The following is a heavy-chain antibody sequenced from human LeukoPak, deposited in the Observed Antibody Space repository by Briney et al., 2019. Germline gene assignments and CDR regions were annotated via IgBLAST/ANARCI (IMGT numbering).Heavy chain of an antibody. CDR1: GFTFSSYG. D-gene: IGHD1-26*01. Sequence: GGSLRLSCAASGFTFSSYGMHWVRQAPGKGLEWVAVIWYDGSNKYYADSVKGRFTISRGNSKNTLYLQMNSLRAEDTAVYYCARLVGATGLDYWGQGTLVTVSS. CDR2: IWYDGSNK. V-gene: IGHV3-33*01. J-gene: IGHJ4*02. CDR3: ARLVGATGLDY.